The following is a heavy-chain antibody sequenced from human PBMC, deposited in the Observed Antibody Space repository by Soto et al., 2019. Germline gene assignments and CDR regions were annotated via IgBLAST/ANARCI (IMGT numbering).Heavy chain of an antibody. CDR2: ISSSSSYI. CDR1: GFTFSSYS. CDR3: ARVPRLWDRADAFDI. J-gene: IGHJ3*02. Sequence: EVQLVESGGGLVKPGGSLRLSCAASGFTFSSYSMNWVRQAPGKGLEWVSSISSSSSYIYYADSVKGRFTISRDNAKNSLYLQMNSLRAEDTAVYYCARVPRLWDRADAFDIWGQGTMVTVSS. V-gene: IGHV3-21*01. D-gene: IGHD5-18*01.